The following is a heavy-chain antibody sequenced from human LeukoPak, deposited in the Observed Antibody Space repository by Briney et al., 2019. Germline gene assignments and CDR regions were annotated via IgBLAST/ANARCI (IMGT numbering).Heavy chain of an antibody. J-gene: IGHJ5*02. Sequence: GGSLRLSCAASGFTFSSYAMSWVRQAPGKGLEWVSAISGSGGSTYYADSVKGRFTISRDNSKNTLYLQMNSLRAEDTAVYYCAKGGLILKKNWFDPWGREPWSPSPQ. V-gene: IGHV3-23*01. D-gene: IGHD2-21*01. CDR1: GFTFSSYA. CDR2: ISGSGGST. CDR3: AKGGLILKKNWFDP.